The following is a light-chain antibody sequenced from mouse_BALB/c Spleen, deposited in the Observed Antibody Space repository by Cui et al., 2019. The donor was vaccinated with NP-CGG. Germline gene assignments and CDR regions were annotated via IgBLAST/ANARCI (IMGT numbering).Light chain of an antibody. V-gene: IGLV1*01. CDR3: ALWYSNHWV. Sequence: VVTQEQELTTSPGETVTLTCRSSTGAVTTSNYANWVQEKPDHLFTGLISGTNNRAPGVPARFSGSLIGDKAALTITGAQTEDEAIYFCALWYSNHWVFGGGTKLTVL. CDR2: GTN. J-gene: IGLJ1*01. CDR1: TGAVTTSNY.